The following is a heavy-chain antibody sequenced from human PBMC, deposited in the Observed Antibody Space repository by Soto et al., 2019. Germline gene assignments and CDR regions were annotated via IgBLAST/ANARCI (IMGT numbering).Heavy chain of an antibody. D-gene: IGHD2-2*01. CDR2: IYYSGST. J-gene: IGHJ6*02. CDR1: GGSISSGDYY. CDR3: ARGSGYCSSTSCYGYGMDV. V-gene: IGHV4-30-4*01. Sequence: SETLSLTCTVSGGSISSGDYYWGWIRQPPGKGLEWIGYIYYSGSTYYNPSLKSRVTISVDTSKNQFSLKLSSVTAADTAVYYCARGSGYCSSTSCYGYGMDVWGQGTTVTVSS.